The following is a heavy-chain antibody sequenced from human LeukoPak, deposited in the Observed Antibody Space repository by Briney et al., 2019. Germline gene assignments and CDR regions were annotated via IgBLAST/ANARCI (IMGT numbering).Heavy chain of an antibody. Sequence: GGSLRLSCAVSGFTFNDYGMNWVRQAPGKGLEWVSSISSSGVYIYYADSLKGRFTISRDNAKNSLYLQMNSLRAEDTAIYFCARDFRIYYGSGSYGSRFDPWGQGTLVTVSS. D-gene: IGHD3-10*01. V-gene: IGHV3-21*01. CDR3: ARDFRIYYGSGSYGSRFDP. J-gene: IGHJ5*02. CDR1: GFTFNDYG. CDR2: ISSSGVYI.